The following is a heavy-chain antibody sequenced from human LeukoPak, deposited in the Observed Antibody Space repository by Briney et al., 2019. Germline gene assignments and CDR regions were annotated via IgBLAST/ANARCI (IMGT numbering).Heavy chain of an antibody. CDR2: IYYSGST. V-gene: IGHV4-39*07. CDR1: GGSISSSSYY. D-gene: IGHD3-22*01. Sequence: SETLSLTCTSGGSISSSSYYWGWIRQPPGKGLEWIGTIYYSGSTYYNPSLNSRVTMSVDTSKNQFSLKLTSVTAADTAVYYCARSGVMIVAPRGYFDYWGQGTLVTVSS. CDR3: ARSGVMIVAPRGYFDY. J-gene: IGHJ4*02.